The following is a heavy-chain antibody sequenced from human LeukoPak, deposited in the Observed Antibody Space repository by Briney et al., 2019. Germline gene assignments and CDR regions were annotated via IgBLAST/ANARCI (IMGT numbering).Heavy chain of an antibody. CDR2: MNPNSGNT. V-gene: IGHV1-8*03. J-gene: IGHJ6*03. CDR1: GYTFISYD. D-gene: IGHD6-19*01. Sequence: ASVKVSCKASGYTFISYDINWVRQVPGQGLEWMGWMNPNSGNTGYAQKFQGRVTITRNTSISTAFMELSSLRSEDTAVYYCARRAVGNSYYYSMDVRGKGTTVTVSS. CDR3: ARRAVGNSYYYSMDV.